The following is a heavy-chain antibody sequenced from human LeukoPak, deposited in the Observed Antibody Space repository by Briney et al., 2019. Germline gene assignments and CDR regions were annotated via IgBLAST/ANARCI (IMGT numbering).Heavy chain of an antibody. J-gene: IGHJ4*02. Sequence: GGSLRLSCAASGFTFSNYWMNWVRQAPGKGLEWVANIKEDGSEKYYVDSVKGRFTISRDNAKNFLYLQMNSLRAEDTAVYYCARGTQNSFDYWGQGTLVTVPS. CDR1: GFTFSNYW. D-gene: IGHD2/OR15-2a*01. CDR2: IKEDGSEK. V-gene: IGHV3-7*01. CDR3: ARGTQNSFDY.